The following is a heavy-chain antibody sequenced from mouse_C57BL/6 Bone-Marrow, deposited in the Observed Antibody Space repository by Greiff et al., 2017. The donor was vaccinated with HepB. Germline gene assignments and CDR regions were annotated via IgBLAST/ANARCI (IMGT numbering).Heavy chain of an antibody. CDR1: GYAFSSSW. J-gene: IGHJ2*01. CDR3: ARRLRLLDFYFDY. CDR2: IYPGDGDT. Sequence: VQLQQSGPELVKPGASVKISCKASGYAFSSSWMNWVKQRPGKGLEWIGRIYPGDGDTNYNGKFKGKATLTADKSSSTAYMQLSSLTSEDSAVYFCARRLRLLDFYFDYWGQGTTLTVSS. V-gene: IGHV1-82*01. D-gene: IGHD3-2*02.